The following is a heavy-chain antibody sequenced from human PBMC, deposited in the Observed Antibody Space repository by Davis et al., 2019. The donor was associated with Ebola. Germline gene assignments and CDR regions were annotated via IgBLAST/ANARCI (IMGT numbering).Heavy chain of an antibody. CDR2: ISGSGGST. CDR1: GFTFSSYA. CDR3: AKGGDIVVVPAAISLGDYYYYGMDV. J-gene: IGHJ6*02. V-gene: IGHV3-23*01. Sequence: GGSLRLSCAASGFTFSSYAMSWVRQAPGKGLEWVSAISGSGGSTYYADSVKGRFTISRDNSRGTLYLQMNSLRAEDTAVYYCAKGGDIVVVPAAISLGDYYYYGMDVWGQGTTVTVSS. D-gene: IGHD2-2*01.